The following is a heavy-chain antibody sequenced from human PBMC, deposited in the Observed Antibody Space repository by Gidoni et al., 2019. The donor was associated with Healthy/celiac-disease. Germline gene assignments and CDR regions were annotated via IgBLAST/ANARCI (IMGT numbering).Heavy chain of an antibody. Sequence: QVQLVQSVAEVKKPGASVKVSCKPSGYTFTSYDINWVRQATGQGLEGMGWMNPNSGNTGDAQKFQGRVTMTRNTSISTAYMELSSLRSEDTAVYYCARGQEYCSSTSCYVGDWFDPWGQGTLVTVSS. CDR2: MNPNSGNT. D-gene: IGHD2-2*01. CDR3: ARGQEYCSSTSCYVGDWFDP. J-gene: IGHJ5*02. V-gene: IGHV1-8*01. CDR1: GYTFTSYD.